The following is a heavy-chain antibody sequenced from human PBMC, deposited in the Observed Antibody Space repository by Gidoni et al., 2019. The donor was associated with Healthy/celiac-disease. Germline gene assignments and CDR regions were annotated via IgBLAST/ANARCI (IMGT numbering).Heavy chain of an antibody. D-gene: IGHD5-12*01. CDR1: GFTFDAYA. Sequence: EVQLVESGGVVVQPGGSLRLSCAASGFTFDAYAMHWVRQAPGKGLEGVSLISWDGGSTYYADSVKGRFTISRDNSKNSLYLQMNSLRAEDTALYYCAKDLDSGYGAKYYYGMDVWGQGTTVTVSS. CDR3: AKDLDSGYGAKYYYGMDV. J-gene: IGHJ6*02. CDR2: ISWDGGST. V-gene: IGHV3-43D*03.